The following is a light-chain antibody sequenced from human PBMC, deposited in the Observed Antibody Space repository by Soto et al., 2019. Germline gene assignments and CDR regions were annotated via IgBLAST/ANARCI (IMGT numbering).Light chain of an antibody. Sequence: EIVLTQSPSTLSVSPGETATLSCRASQTVSSNLAWYQQKPGQPPRLLIYGTYTRATDVPARFSGRGSGTEFTLTISSLQSEDFAVYYCQQYNDRPPGTFGQGTKV. CDR1: QTVSSN. J-gene: IGKJ1*01. CDR2: GTY. CDR3: QQYNDRPPGT. V-gene: IGKV3-15*01.